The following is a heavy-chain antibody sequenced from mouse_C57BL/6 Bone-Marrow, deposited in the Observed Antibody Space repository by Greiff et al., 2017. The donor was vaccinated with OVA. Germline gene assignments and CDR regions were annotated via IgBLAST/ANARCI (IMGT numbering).Heavy chain of an antibody. CDR3: ARKGLRPLYYFDY. V-gene: IGHV1-42*01. CDR2: INPSTGGT. J-gene: IGHJ2*01. D-gene: IGHD2-4*01. Sequence: VQLQQSGPELVKPGASVKISCKASGYSFTGYYMNWVKQSPEKSLEWIGEINPSTGGTTYNQKFKAKATLTVDKSSSTAYMQLKSLTSEDSAVYYCARKGLRPLYYFDYWGQGTTLTVSS. CDR1: GYSFTGYY.